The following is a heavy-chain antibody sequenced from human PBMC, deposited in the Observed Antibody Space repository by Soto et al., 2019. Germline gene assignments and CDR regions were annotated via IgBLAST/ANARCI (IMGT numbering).Heavy chain of an antibody. J-gene: IGHJ4*01. V-gene: IGHV3-23*01. D-gene: IGHD5-12*01. CDR2: ISGSGGST. CDR1: GFTFSSYA. CDR3: AKDSNVLLGRWLQFPFDY. Sequence: EVQLLESGGGLVQPGGSLRLSCAASGFTFSSYAMSWVRQAPGKGLEWVSAISGSGGSTYYADSVKGRFTISRDNSKNTLYLQMNSLRAEETAVYYCAKDSNVLLGRWLQFPFDYWGHGTLVTVSS.